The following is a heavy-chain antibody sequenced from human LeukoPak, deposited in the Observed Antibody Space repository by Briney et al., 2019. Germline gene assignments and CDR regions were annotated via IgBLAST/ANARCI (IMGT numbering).Heavy chain of an antibody. V-gene: IGHV3-11*06. Sequence: PGGSLRLSCAASGFTFSDYYMSWIRQAPGKGLEWVSDITSSSNYRNYADSVKGRIIISRDNAKNSLYLQMNSLRDEDTAVYYCARVGGSGWSLWGQGTLVTVSS. D-gene: IGHD6-19*01. CDR3: ARVGGSGWSL. CDR1: GFTFSDYY. J-gene: IGHJ4*02. CDR2: ITSSSNYR.